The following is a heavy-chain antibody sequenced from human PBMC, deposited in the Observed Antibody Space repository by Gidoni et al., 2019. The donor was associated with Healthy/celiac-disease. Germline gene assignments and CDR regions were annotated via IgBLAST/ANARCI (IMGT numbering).Heavy chain of an antibody. D-gene: IGHD3-10*01. J-gene: IGHJ4*02. CDR1: GFTLSSYA. CDR3: AKVPWFGELLAPLDY. V-gene: IGHV3-23*01. CDR2: ISGSGGST. Sequence: EVQLLEPGGGLVQPGVSLRLSCAASGFTLSSYAMSWVRQAPGKGLEWVSAISGSGGSTYYADSVKGRFTISRDNSKNTLYLQMNSLRAEDTAVYYCAKVPWFGELLAPLDYWGQGTLVTVSS.